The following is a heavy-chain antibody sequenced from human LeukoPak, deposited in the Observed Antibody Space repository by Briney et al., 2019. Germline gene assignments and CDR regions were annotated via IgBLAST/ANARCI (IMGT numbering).Heavy chain of an antibody. V-gene: IGHV4-4*07. CDR2: VYTSGST. CDR3: ARTAYSSGWLDAFDI. J-gene: IGHJ3*02. Sequence: SETLSLTCTVSGGSISSYYWSWIRQPAGKGLEWIGRVYTSGSTNYNPSLRSRVTISVDTSKNQFSLKLSSVTAADTAVYYCARTAYSSGWLDAFDIWGQGTMVTVSS. D-gene: IGHD6-19*01. CDR1: GGSISSYY.